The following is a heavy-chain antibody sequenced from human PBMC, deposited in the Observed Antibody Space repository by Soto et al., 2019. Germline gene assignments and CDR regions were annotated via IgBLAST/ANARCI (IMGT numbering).Heavy chain of an antibody. D-gene: IGHD3-3*01. CDR2: IYYSGST. V-gene: IGHV4-39*01. J-gene: IGHJ3*02. CDR1: GGSISSSSYY. CDR3: ARRNDGITIFGVVPDAFDI. Sequence: PSETLSLTCTVSGGSISSSSYYWGWIRQPPGKGLEWIGSIYYSGSTYYNPSLKSRVTISVDTSKNQFSLKLSSVTAADTAVYYCARRNDGITIFGVVPDAFDIWGQGTMVTVSS.